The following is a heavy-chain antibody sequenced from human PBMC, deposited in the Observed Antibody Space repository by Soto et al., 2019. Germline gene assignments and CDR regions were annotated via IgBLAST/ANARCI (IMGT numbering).Heavy chain of an antibody. CDR1: GFTFSNHA. J-gene: IGHJ4*02. Sequence: EVQLLESGGALVQPGGSLRLSCAASGFTFSNHAMNWVRQAPGKGLEWVSTISDSGSTCYADSVKGRFTISRDNSKTTRYLPMNGLRAEDTAVYYCARDPGGHYCTSTSCLYFFDHWGQGTLVIVSS. CDR2: ISDSGST. V-gene: IGHV3-23*01. CDR3: ARDPGGHYCTSTSCLYFFDH. D-gene: IGHD2-2*01.